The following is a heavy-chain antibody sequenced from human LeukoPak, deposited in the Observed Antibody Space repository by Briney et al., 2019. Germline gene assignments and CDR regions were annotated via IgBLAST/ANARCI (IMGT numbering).Heavy chain of an antibody. CDR2: IIPMLGLT. J-gene: IGHJ4*02. V-gene: IGHV1-69*04. D-gene: IGHD6-19*01. CDR1: GITFSSYA. CDR3: AKDGDSSSGHCDY. Sequence: SVKVSCKTSGITFSSYAMSWVRQAPGQGLEWMGRIIPMLGLTDYAQKFQGRVTITADTSTRTVYMELTSLTSEDTAVYHCAKDGDSSSGHCDYWGQGTLVTVSS.